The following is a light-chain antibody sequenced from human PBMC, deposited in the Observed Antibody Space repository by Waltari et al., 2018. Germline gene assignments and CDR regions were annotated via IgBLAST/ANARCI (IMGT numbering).Light chain of an antibody. CDR1: QSVGRS. V-gene: IGKV3-20*01. CDR3: QHYVRLPAT. Sequence: EVLLTQSPGTLSLSPGERATLSCRASQSVGRSLAWYQQKPGQAPRLLIYGASTRFTGIPDRFSGSGSGTVFSLTISRLEPEDFAVYYCQHYVRLPATFGQGTTVEIK. J-gene: IGKJ1*01. CDR2: GAS.